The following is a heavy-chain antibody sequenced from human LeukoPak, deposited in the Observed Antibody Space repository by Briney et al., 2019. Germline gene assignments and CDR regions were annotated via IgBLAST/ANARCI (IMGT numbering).Heavy chain of an antibody. V-gene: IGHV3-21*01. J-gene: IGHJ4*02. Sequence: GGSLRLSCTASGFTFSSYSMNWVRQAPGRGLEWVSSISSSSSYIYYADSLKGRFTTSRDNAKNSRYLQMNSLRAEDTAVYYCARGRFLERDTTRSPFFDYWGQRTLVTVSS. CDR2: ISSSSSYI. CDR1: GFTFSSYS. D-gene: IGHD3-3*01. CDR3: ARGRFLERDTTRSPFFDY.